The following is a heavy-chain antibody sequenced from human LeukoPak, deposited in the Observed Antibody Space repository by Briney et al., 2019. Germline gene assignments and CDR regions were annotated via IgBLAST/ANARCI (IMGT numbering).Heavy chain of an antibody. CDR3: ARGDYDILTGYYDY. Sequence: GGSLRLSCAASGFTFSSYAMHWVRQAPGKGLEWVAVISYDGRNKYYADSVKGRFTISRDNSKNTLYLQMNSLRAEDTAVYYCARGDYDILTGYYDYWGRGTLLTVSS. CDR1: GFTFSSYA. V-gene: IGHV3-30*04. J-gene: IGHJ4*02. CDR2: ISYDGRNK. D-gene: IGHD3-9*01.